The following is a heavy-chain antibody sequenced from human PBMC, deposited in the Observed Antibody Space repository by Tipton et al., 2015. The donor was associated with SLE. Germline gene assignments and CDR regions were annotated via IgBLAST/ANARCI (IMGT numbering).Heavy chain of an antibody. CDR1: GDSISSGNYY. CDR3: ARGGNWGSPFDY. V-gene: IGHV4-61*09. CDR2: IYTSGST. Sequence: LRLSCTVSGDSISSGNYYWSWIRQPAGKGLEWIGYIYTSGSTNYNPSLKSRLTISVDTSKNQFSLKLNSVTAADTAVYYCARGGNWGSPFDYWGQGTLVTVSS. J-gene: IGHJ4*02. D-gene: IGHD7-27*01.